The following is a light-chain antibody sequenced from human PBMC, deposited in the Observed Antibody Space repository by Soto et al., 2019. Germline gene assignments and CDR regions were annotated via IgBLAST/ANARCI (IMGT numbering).Light chain of an antibody. Sequence: EIVLTQSPATLSLSPGGRATLSCRVSQNINIYLAWYQQKLGQAPRLLIYDSSIRATDIPARFSGSGSGTDFTLTISSLEPEDFGVYYCQQRYSWPLTFGGGTKVEIK. J-gene: IGKJ4*01. CDR1: QNINIY. V-gene: IGKV3-11*01. CDR2: DSS. CDR3: QQRYSWPLT.